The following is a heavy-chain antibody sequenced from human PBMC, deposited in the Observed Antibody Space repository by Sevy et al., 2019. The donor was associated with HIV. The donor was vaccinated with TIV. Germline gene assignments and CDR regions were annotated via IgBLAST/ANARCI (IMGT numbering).Heavy chain of an antibody. D-gene: IGHD3-22*01. J-gene: IGHJ4*02. CDR3: ASAREYYEDNSGYFDY. Sequence: ASVKVSCKVSGHTLNQLSMHWVRQAPGKGLEWMGRCDPEDGETIYAQRFQGRFTMTEDTSTDTAYMHLSSLRSEDTAVYYCASAREYYEDNSGYFDYWGQGTLVTVSS. V-gene: IGHV1-24*01. CDR1: GHTLNQLS. CDR2: CDPEDGET.